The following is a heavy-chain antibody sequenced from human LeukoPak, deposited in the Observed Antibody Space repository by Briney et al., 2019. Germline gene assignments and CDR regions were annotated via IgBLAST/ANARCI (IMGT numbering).Heavy chain of an antibody. CDR2: PIFGTA. CDR3: ARDKDIVVVPAATSFDY. Sequence: PIFGTANYAQKFQGRVTITADESTSTAYMELSSLRSEDTAVYYCARDKDIVVVPAATSFDYWGQGTLVTVSS. J-gene: IGHJ4*02. V-gene: IGHV1-69*01. D-gene: IGHD2-2*01.